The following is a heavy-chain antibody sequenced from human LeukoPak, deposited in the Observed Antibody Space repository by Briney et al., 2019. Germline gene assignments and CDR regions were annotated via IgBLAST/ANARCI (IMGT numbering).Heavy chain of an antibody. Sequence: GRSLTLSCGASGFTFDDYAMHLVRQAPGKGLEWVSGIRWNGGIIGYADSVKGRFTISRDNAKNSLYLQMNSLRAEDMALYYCAKEGRYGNSFDYWGQGTLVTVSS. D-gene: IGHD4-23*01. CDR1: GFTFDDYA. CDR2: IRWNGGII. V-gene: IGHV3-9*03. CDR3: AKEGRYGNSFDY. J-gene: IGHJ4*02.